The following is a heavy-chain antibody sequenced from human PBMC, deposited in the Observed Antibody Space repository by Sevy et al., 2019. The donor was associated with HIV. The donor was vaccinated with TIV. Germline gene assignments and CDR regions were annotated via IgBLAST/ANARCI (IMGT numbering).Heavy chain of an antibody. CDR2: IYYSGST. Sequence: SETLSLTCTVSGGSISGYYWSWIRQPPGKGLEWIGYIYYSGSTNYKPSLKSRVTVSLDTSKSQFSLKLSSVTAADTAVYYCARFDYHDSSGFDYWGQGTLVTVSS. CDR1: GGSISGYY. V-gene: IGHV4-59*01. CDR3: ARFDYHDSSGFDY. J-gene: IGHJ4*02. D-gene: IGHD3-22*01.